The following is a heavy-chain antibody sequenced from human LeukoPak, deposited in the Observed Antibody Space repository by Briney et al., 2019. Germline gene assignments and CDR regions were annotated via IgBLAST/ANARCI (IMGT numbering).Heavy chain of an antibody. CDR1: GFTFSSYG. V-gene: IGHV3-33*01. J-gene: IGHJ5*02. CDR3: VRGVGVSRFNYLDP. CDR2: IWYDGTNK. D-gene: IGHD1-7*01. Sequence: PGRSLRLSCAASGFTFSSYGMHWVRQAPGKGLEWVAVIWYDGTNKFYADSVKGRFTISRDTSKNTLYLQMNSLRADDTAVYYCVRGVGVSRFNYLDPWGQGTLVIVSS.